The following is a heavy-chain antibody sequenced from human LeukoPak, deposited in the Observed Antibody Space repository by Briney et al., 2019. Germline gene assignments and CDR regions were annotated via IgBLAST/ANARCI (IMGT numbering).Heavy chain of an antibody. CDR1: GYTFTSYT. J-gene: IGHJ4*02. CDR3: ATGYSYGRGLYYFDY. Sequence: ASVKVSCKASGYTFTSYTMNWVRQAPGQGLEWMGWINTNTGNPTYAQGCTGRFVFSLDTSVSTAYLQISSLKAEDSAVYYCATGYSYGRGLYYFDYWGQGTLVTVSS. CDR2: INTNTGNP. D-gene: IGHD5-18*01. V-gene: IGHV7-4-1*02.